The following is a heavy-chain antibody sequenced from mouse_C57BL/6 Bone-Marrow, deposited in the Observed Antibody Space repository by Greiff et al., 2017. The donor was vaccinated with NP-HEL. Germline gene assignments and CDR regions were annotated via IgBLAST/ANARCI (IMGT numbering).Heavy chain of an antibody. J-gene: IGHJ1*03. D-gene: IGHD1-1*01. Sequence: QVQLQQSGAELARPGASVKLSCKASGYTFTSYGISWVKQRTGQGLEWIGEIYPRSGNTYYNEKFKGKATLTADKSSSTAYMELRSLTSEDSAVYFCARNLVVATRYCDVWGTGTTVTVSS. CDR3: ARNLVVATRYCDV. CDR1: GYTFTSYG. CDR2: IYPRSGNT. V-gene: IGHV1-81*01.